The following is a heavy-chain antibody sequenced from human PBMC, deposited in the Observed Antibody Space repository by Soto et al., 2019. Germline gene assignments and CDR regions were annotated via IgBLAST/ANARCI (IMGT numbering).Heavy chain of an antibody. V-gene: IGHV3-23*01. Sequence: GGSLRLSCAASAVTFGNYAMSWFGQAPGKGLEWVSAISYGGGTTYYADSVKGRFTISRDNSKNTLYLQMNSLRAEDTAVYYCAKNLLYYYDSTGYNFDFCGQETLVIVSS. CDR3: AKNLLYYYDSTGYNFDF. CDR1: AVTFGNYA. CDR2: ISYGGGTT. J-gene: IGHJ4*02. D-gene: IGHD3-22*01.